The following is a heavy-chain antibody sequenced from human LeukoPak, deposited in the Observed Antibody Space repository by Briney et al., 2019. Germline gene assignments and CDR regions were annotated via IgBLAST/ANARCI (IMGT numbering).Heavy chain of an antibody. V-gene: IGHV1-69*05. D-gene: IGHD3-16*02. Sequence: SVKVSCKASGRTFSSYAISWVRQAPGQGLEWMGRIIPIFGTANYAQKFQGRVTITTDESTSTAYMELSSLRSEDTAVYYCAREMLDDYVWGSYRLNWFDPWGQGTLVTVSS. CDR1: GRTFSSYA. CDR3: AREMLDDYVWGSYRLNWFDP. CDR2: IIPIFGTA. J-gene: IGHJ5*02.